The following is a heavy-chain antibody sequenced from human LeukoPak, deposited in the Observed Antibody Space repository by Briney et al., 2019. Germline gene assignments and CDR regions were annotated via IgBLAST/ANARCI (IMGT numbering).Heavy chain of an antibody. CDR3: TRGYYEAFDY. CDR2: VDYNGAT. D-gene: IGHD3-16*01. V-gene: IGHV4-59*01. J-gene: IGHJ4*02. CDR1: GASISSGH. Sequence: SETLSLTCVVSGASISSGHWNWIRQLPGKGLEWIGNVDYNGATKYNPSLKSRITMSLDTSKNQFSLKLTSVTAADTALYFCTRGYYEAFDYWGQGRLVTVSS.